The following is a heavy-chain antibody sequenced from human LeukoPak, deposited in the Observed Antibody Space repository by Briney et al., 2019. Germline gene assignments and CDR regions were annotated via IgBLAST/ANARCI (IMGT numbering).Heavy chain of an antibody. CDR3: AKFRSSWYGSPLFDY. CDR2: FYGANNT. CDR1: GFTVTNNY. V-gene: IGHV3-53*01. J-gene: IGHJ4*02. D-gene: IGHD6-13*01. Sequence: GGSLRLSCVVSGFTVTNNYMSWVRQAPGKGLEWVSVFYGANNTYYADSVKGRFTISRDNSKNTLYLQMNSLRAEDTAVYYCAKFRSSWYGSPLFDYWGQGTLVTVSS.